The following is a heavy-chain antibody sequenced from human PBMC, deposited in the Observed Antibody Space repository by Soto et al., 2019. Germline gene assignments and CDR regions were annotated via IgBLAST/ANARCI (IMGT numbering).Heavy chain of an antibody. CDR1: GYTFTSYA. CDR2: INAGNGNT. V-gene: IGHV1-3*01. Sequence: ASVKVSCKASGYTFTSYAMHWVRQAPGQRLEWMGWINAGNGNTKYSQKFQGRVTITRDTSASTAYMELSSLRSEDTAVYYCAVGYSYGFFSDGYWGQGTLVTVSS. CDR3: AVGYSYGFFSDGY. D-gene: IGHD5-18*01. J-gene: IGHJ4*02.